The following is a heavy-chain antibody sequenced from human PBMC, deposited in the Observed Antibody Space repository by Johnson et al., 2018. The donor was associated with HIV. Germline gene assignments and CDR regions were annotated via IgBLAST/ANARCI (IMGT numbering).Heavy chain of an antibody. D-gene: IGHD6-19*01. CDR1: GFTFSSYG. Sequence: QEKLVESGGGVVQPGRSLRLSCAASGFTFSSYGMHWVRQAPGKGLEWVAVISYDGSNKYYADSVKGRFTISRDNSKNTLYLQMNSLSAEDTAVYYCAREPGIAVAGTDAFDIWGQGTMVTVSS. CDR3: AREPGIAVAGTDAFDI. V-gene: IGHV3-30*03. CDR2: ISYDGSNK. J-gene: IGHJ3*02.